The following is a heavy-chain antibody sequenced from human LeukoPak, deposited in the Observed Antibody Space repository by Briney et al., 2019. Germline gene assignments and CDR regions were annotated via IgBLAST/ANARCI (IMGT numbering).Heavy chain of an antibody. CDR1: GFTFSSYG. V-gene: IGHV3-33*01. Sequence: GGSLRLSCAASGFTFSSYGMHWVRQAPGKGLEWVAVIWYAGSNKYYADSVKGRFTISRDNSKSTLYLQMNSLRAEDTAVYYCAREQGIPAAGTLFVYYWGQGTLVTVSS. CDR3: AREQGIPAAGTLFVYY. CDR2: IWYAGSNK. J-gene: IGHJ4*02. D-gene: IGHD6-13*01.